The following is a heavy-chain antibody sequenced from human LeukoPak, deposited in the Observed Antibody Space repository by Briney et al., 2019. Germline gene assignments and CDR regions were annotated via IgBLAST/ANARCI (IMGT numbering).Heavy chain of an antibody. CDR1: GGSISSTNW. CDR3: AREGGPYRPLDY. V-gene: IGHV4-4*02. Sequence: SETLSLTCGVSGGSISSTNWWTWVRQPPGEGLEWIGEVHLSGRTNYNPSLESRVTMSVDMSENHISLKLTSVTAADTAVYYCAREGGPYRPLDYSGQGTLVTASS. J-gene: IGHJ4*02. CDR2: VHLSGRT.